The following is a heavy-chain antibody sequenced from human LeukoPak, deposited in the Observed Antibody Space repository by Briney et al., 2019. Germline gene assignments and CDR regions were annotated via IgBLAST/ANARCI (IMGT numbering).Heavy chain of an antibody. J-gene: IGHJ4*02. Sequence: GGSLRLSCAASGFTFSSYGMHWVRQAPGKGLEWVAFIRYDGSNKYYADSVKGRFTISRDNSKNTLYLQMNSLRAEDMAVYYCAKVLEYQLRGYFDYWGQGTLVTVSS. CDR3: AKVLEYQLRGYFDY. CDR1: GFTFSSYG. V-gene: IGHV3-30*02. D-gene: IGHD2-2*01. CDR2: IRYDGSNK.